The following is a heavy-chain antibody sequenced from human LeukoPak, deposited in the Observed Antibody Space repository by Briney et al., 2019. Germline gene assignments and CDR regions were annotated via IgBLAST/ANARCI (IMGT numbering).Heavy chain of an antibody. CDR3: ARGHTAVTRHFDF. CDR2: ISSGSSAI. CDR1: GFTFSTYG. J-gene: IGHJ4*02. D-gene: IGHD4-17*01. Sequence: GGSLRLSCAASGFTFSTYGMHWVRQAPGKGLEWVSIISSGSSAIFSADALKGRFTISRDDAKNLLYLDMNSLRAEDTAVYYCARGHTAVTRHFDFWGQGTLVTVSS. V-gene: IGHV3-21*01.